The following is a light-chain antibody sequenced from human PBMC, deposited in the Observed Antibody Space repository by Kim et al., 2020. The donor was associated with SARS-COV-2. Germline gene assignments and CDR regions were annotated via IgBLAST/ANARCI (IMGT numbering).Light chain of an antibody. CDR2: EVS. CDR1: SSDVGGYNL. Sequence: QSALTQPASVSGSPGQSITISCTGTSSDVGGYNLVSWYQQHPGKAPKVMIHEVSKRPSGVSNRFSGSKSGNTASLTISGLQAEDEADYYCCSYAGSSTFFFGTGTKVTVL. CDR3: CSYAGSSTFF. J-gene: IGLJ1*01. V-gene: IGLV2-23*02.